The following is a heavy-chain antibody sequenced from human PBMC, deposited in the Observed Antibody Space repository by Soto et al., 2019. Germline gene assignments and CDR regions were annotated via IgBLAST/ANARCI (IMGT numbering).Heavy chain of an antibody. V-gene: IGHV1-3*01. D-gene: IGHD6-19*01. CDR2: INAGNGNT. CDR3: ARAVAVPADFDY. Sequence: GASLKVSCKSSGYTFTGYAIHWVRQAPGQRLEWMGWINAGNGNTKYSQKFQGGVTITRDTSASTAYMELSSLRSEDTAVHYCARAVAVPADFDYWAQGTLVTVSS. J-gene: IGHJ4*02. CDR1: GYTFTGYA.